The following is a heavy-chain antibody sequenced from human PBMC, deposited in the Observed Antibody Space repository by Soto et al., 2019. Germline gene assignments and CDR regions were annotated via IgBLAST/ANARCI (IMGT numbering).Heavy chain of an antibody. CDR2: ISSSSSYI. Sequence: PGGSLRLSCAASGFTFSSYSMNWVRQAPGKGLEWVSSISSSSSYIYYADSVRGRFTVSRDNAKNSLYLEMNSLRAEDTALYYCARDVSPGSSSLYLDAFDIWGQGTMVTVSS. V-gene: IGHV3-21*04. CDR3: ARDVSPGSSSLYLDAFDI. CDR1: GFTFSSYS. D-gene: IGHD6-13*01. J-gene: IGHJ3*02.